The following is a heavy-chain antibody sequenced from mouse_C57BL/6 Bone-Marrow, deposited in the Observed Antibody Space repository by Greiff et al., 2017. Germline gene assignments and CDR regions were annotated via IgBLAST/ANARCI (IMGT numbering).Heavy chain of an antibody. CDR2: INPNYGTT. CDR3: ARHGRLRLDWYFDV. D-gene: IGHD2-4*01. CDR1: GYSFTDYN. Sequence: EVQLQQSGPELVKPGASVKISCQASGYSFTDYNMNWVKQSNGKSLEWIGVINPNYGTTSYNQKFKGKATLTVDQSSSTAYMQLNSLTSEDSAVYYCARHGRLRLDWYFDVWGTGTTVTVSS. V-gene: IGHV1-39*01. J-gene: IGHJ1*03.